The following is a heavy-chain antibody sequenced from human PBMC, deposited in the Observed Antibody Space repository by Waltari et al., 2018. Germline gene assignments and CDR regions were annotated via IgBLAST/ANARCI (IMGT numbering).Heavy chain of an antibody. CDR2: MNPNSGNT. Sequence: QVQLVQAGAEAKKPGASVQVSCKASGYTFPSYEINWVRQATGQGLEWMGWMNPNSGNTGYAQKFQGRVTITRNTSISTAYMELSSLRSEDTAVYYCARGGKDDAFDIWGQGTMVTVSS. J-gene: IGHJ3*02. CDR3: ARGGKDDAFDI. D-gene: IGHD1-26*01. V-gene: IGHV1-8*03. CDR1: GYTFPSYE.